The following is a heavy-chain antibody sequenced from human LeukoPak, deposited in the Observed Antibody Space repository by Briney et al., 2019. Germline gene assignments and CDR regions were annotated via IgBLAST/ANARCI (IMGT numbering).Heavy chain of an antibody. J-gene: IGHJ4*02. CDR3: AKGSRYGSGSYYADY. Sequence: QPGGSLRLSCAASGFAFSSYAMSWVRQAPGKGLEWVSAISGSGGSTYYADSVKGRFTISRDNSKNTLYLQMNSLRAEDTAVYYCAKGSRYGSGSYYADYWGQGTLVTVSS. V-gene: IGHV3-23*01. CDR2: ISGSGGST. D-gene: IGHD3-10*01. CDR1: GFAFSSYA.